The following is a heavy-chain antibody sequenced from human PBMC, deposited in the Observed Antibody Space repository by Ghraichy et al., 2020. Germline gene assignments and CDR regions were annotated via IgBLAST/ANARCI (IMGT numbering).Heavy chain of an antibody. CDR2: FSSSSYI. J-gene: IGHJ6*02. Sequence: LSLTCAGSGFSFSNYSMNWVRRAPGKGLEWVSSFSSSSYISYADSVKGRFTISRDNAKNSLYLQMNSLSAEDTAVYYCASHSYSSSWGIGNYYYGMDVWGQGTTVTVSS. V-gene: IGHV3-21*01. CDR1: GFSFSNYS. CDR3: ASHSYSSSWGIGNYYYGMDV. D-gene: IGHD6-13*01.